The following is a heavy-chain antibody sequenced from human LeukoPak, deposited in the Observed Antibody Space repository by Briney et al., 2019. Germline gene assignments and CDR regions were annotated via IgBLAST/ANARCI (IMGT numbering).Heavy chain of an antibody. CDR1: GFTFSSYS. J-gene: IGHJ3*02. Sequence: GGSLRLSCAASGFTFSSYSMNWVRQAPGKGLEWVSSISSSSSYTYYADSVKGRFTISRDNAKNSLYLQMNSLRAEDTAVYYCARGGWIDAFDIWGQGTMVTVSS. V-gene: IGHV3-21*01. D-gene: IGHD6-19*01. CDR2: ISSSSSYT. CDR3: ARGGWIDAFDI.